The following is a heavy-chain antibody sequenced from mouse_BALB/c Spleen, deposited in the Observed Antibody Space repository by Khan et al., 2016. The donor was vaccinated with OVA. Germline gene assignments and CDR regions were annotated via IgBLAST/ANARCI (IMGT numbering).Heavy chain of an antibody. CDR2: IWSDGST. CDR3: ARQTYYHYYVMDY. J-gene: IGHJ4*01. D-gene: IGHD1-1*02. CDR1: GFSLTNYG. Sequence: VKLEESGPGLVAPSQSLSITCTISGFSLTNYGVHWVRQPPGKGLEWLVVIWSDGSTTYNSTLKSRLSISKDNSKSQVFLKMNSLQTDDTAMYYCARQTYYHYYVMDYWGQGTSVTVSS. V-gene: IGHV2-6-1*01.